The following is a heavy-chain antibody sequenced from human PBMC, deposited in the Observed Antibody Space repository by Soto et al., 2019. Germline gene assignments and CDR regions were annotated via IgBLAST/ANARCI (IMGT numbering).Heavy chain of an antibody. D-gene: IGHD5-12*01. CDR2: VSYDGSTK. V-gene: IGHV3-30*18. J-gene: IGHJ4*02. Sequence: GGSLRLSCAASGFTFSSYGMQWVRQTPGKGLEWVAVVSYDGSTKYYADSVKGRFTISRDNSKNTLFLQMNSLRVEDTAVYYCAKEKTVATSREYDYWGQGTQVTVSS. CDR1: GFTFSSYG. CDR3: AKEKTVATSREYDY.